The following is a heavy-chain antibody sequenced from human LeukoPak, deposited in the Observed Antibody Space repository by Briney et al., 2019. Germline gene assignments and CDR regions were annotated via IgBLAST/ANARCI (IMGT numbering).Heavy chain of an antibody. Sequence: SETLSLTCAVYGGSFSGYYWSWIRQPAGKGLEWIGRIYTSGSTNYNPSLKNRVTLSVDTSRNQLSLQLSSVTTADTAVYYCVRGPYGASISKWFDPWGQGTLVIVSS. J-gene: IGHJ5*02. V-gene: IGHV4-59*10. CDR1: GGSFSGYY. D-gene: IGHD4/OR15-4a*01. CDR3: VRGPYGASISKWFDP. CDR2: IYTSGST.